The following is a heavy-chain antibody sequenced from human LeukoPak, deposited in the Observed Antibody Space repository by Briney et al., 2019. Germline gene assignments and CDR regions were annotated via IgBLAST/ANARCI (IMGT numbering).Heavy chain of an antibody. CDR2: IYTSGST. Sequence: SETLSLSCTVSGGSISSYYWSWIRQPAGKGLEWIGRIYTSGSTNYNPSLTSRVPMSVDTSKNQFSLKLSSVTAAATAVYYCARASSPRLYYYCYMDVWGKGTTVTVSS. D-gene: IGHD6-13*01. CDR1: GGSISSYY. J-gene: IGHJ6*03. CDR3: ARASSPRLYYYCYMDV. V-gene: IGHV4-4*07.